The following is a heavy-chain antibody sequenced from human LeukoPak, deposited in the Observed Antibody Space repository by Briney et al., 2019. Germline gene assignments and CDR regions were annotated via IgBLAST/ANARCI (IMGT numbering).Heavy chain of an antibody. D-gene: IGHD4-11*01. V-gene: IGHV3-66*04. J-gene: IGHJ4*02. CDR3: TRQTSASTTFDY. Sequence: GGSLRLSCAASGFIVSSNYMSWVRQAPGKGLEWVSALYSGDKTYYADSVKGRFTVPRDNSKNTLYLQMNSLRTEDTAVYYCTRQTSASTTFDYWGQGTLVTVSS. CDR1: GFIVSSNY. CDR2: LYSGDKT.